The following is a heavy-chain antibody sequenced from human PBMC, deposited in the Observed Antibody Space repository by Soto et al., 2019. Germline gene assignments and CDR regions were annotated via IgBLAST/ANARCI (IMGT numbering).Heavy chain of an antibody. Sequence: VQLVESGGGVVQPGRSLRLSCAASGFTFSSFGMHWVRQAPGKGLEWVALISYDGSHQYYADSVKGRFTISRDNSENTLYLQMNSLRAEDTAVFYCAKDRAGYSRGMDVWGQGTRVTVSS. CDR2: ISYDGSHQ. J-gene: IGHJ6*02. CDR1: GFTFSSFG. CDR3: AKDRAGYSRGMDV. D-gene: IGHD1-26*01. V-gene: IGHV3-30*18.